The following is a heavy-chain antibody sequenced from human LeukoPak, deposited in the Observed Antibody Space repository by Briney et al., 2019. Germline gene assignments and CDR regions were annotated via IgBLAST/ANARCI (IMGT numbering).Heavy chain of an antibody. V-gene: IGHV1-18*01. CDR3: ARDFTPYCSSTSCSWFDP. J-gene: IGHJ5*02. CDR1: GYTFSSYG. D-gene: IGHD2-2*01. Sequence: ASVKVSCKASGYTFSSYGISWVRQAPGQGLEWVGWISAYSGNTIYAQKLQGRVTMTKDTSTSTAYMELRSLISDDTAVYYCARDFTPYCSSTSCSWFDPWGQGTLVTVSS. CDR2: ISAYSGNT.